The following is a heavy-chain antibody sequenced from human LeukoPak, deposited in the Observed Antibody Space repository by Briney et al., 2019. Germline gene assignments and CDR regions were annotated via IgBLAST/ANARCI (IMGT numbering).Heavy chain of an antibody. Sequence: GGSLRLSCAASGFTFDDYAMHWVRQAPGKGLEWVSGISWNSGSIGYVDSVKGRFTISRDNAKNSLYLQMNSLRAEDTAVYYCARRGAGGQENYYYMDVWGKGTTVTVSS. CDR1: GFTFDDYA. CDR2: ISWNSGSI. CDR3: ARRGAGGQENYYYMDV. J-gene: IGHJ6*03. V-gene: IGHV3-9*01. D-gene: IGHD3-16*01.